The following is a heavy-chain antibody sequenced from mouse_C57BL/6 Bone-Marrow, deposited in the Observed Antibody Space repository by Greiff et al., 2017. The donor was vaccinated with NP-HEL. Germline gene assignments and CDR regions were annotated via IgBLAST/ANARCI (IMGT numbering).Heavy chain of an antibody. CDR2: IYIGNGYT. D-gene: IGHD1-1*01. Sequence: EVQLQESGAELVRPGSSVKMSCKTSGYTFTSYGINWVKQRPGQGLEWIGYIYIGNGYTEYNENLKGKATLTSDTSSSTPYMQLSSLSSEESAIYFCARGPDYSGSSYYAMDYWGQGTSVTVSS. J-gene: IGHJ4*01. CDR3: ARGPDYSGSSYYAMDY. V-gene: IGHV1-58*01. CDR1: GYTFTSYG.